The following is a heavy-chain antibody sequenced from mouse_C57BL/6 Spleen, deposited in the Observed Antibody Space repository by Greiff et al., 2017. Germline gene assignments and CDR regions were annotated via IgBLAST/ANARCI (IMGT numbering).Heavy chain of an antibody. V-gene: IGHV14-1*01. J-gene: IGHJ2*01. CDR3: TSSTVVATDFDY. D-gene: IGHD1-1*01. CDR1: GFNIKDYY. CDR2: IDPEDGDT. Sequence: VQLQQSGAELVRPGASVKLSCTASGFNIKDYYMHWVKQRPEQGLEWIGRIDPEDGDTEYAPKFQGKATMTADTSSNTAYRQLSSLTSEDTAVYYYTSSTVVATDFDYWGQGTTLTVSS.